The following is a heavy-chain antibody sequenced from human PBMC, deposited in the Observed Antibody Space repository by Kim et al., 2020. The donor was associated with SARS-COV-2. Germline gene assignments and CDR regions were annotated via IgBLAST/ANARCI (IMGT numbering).Heavy chain of an antibody. CDR3: ASRTPAPGAWFDP. Sequence: KRSHKSRVTRSVDTSKNQFSLRMSLVTAADTAVYYCASRTPAPGAWFDPWGQGTLVTVSS. D-gene: IGHD2-2*01. J-gene: IGHJ5*02. V-gene: IGHV4-39*01.